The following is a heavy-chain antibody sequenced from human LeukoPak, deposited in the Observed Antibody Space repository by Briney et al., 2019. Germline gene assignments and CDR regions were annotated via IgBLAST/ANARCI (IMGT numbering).Heavy chain of an antibody. CDR3: ATDQSLDY. Sequence: SVKVSCKASGGTFSSYTISWVRQAPGRGLEWMGRIIPILGIANYAQKFRGRVTITADKSTSTAYMELSSLRSEDTAVYYCATDQSLDYWGQGTLVTVSS. CDR1: GGTFSSYT. V-gene: IGHV1-69*02. CDR2: IIPILGIA. J-gene: IGHJ4*02.